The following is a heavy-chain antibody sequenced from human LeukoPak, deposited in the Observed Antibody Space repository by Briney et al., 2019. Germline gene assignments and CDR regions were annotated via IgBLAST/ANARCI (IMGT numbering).Heavy chain of an antibody. CDR2: IYPGDSDT. V-gene: IGHV5-51*01. CDR3: ARSAKMYGSGSYYNYFDY. Sequence: GESLKISCKGSGYSFTSYWIGWVRQMPGKGLEWMGIIYPGDSDTRYSPSFQGQVTISADKSISTAYLQWSSLKASDTAMYYCARSAKMYGSGSYYNYFDYWGQGTLVTVSS. CDR1: GYSFTSYW. J-gene: IGHJ4*02. D-gene: IGHD3-10*01.